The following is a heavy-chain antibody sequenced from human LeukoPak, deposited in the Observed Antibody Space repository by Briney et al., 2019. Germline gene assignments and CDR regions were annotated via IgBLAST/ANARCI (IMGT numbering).Heavy chain of an antibody. V-gene: IGHV3-23*01. CDR1: GFTVSSNY. CDR3: ARKSASGNYPLDY. J-gene: IGHJ4*02. D-gene: IGHD3-10*01. Sequence: GGSLRLSCAASGFTVSSNYMSWVRQAPGKGLEWVSGISPGGGPTYYADSVKGRFTISRDNAKNTVFLQMSSLRAEDTALYYCARKSASGNYPLDYWGQGTLVTVSS. CDR2: ISPGGGPT.